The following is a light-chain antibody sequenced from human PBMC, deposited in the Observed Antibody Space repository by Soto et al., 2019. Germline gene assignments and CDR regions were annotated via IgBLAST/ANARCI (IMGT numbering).Light chain of an antibody. CDR3: QQFYTTPLT. CDR1: QTVLYSPNNKNY. J-gene: IGKJ4*01. Sequence: DIVMTQSPDSLAVPLGERATINCKSSQTVLYSPNNKNYLAWYQQKPGQPPKLLIYWASTRESGVPDRFSGSGSGTDFTLTISSLQAEDVAVYYCQQFYTTPLTFGGGTKVEIK. V-gene: IGKV4-1*01. CDR2: WAS.